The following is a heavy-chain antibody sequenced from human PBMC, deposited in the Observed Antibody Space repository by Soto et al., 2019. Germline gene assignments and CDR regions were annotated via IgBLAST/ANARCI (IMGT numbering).Heavy chain of an antibody. CDR1: GYTFTSYA. Sequence: QVQLVQSGAEVKKPGASVKVSCKASGYTFTSYAMHWVRQAPGQRLEWMGWINAGNGNTKYSQKFQGRVTITRDTAASTAYMELSSLRSEDTAVYYWARDLVPWFGELSFDYWGQGTLVTVSS. V-gene: IGHV1-3*01. CDR3: ARDLVPWFGELSFDY. J-gene: IGHJ4*02. D-gene: IGHD3-10*01. CDR2: INAGNGNT.